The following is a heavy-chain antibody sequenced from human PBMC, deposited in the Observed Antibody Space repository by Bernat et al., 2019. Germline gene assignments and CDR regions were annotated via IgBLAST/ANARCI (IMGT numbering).Heavy chain of an antibody. CDR3: ARGVGSGWSQPFPLFDY. CDR2: IWYDGSNK. CDR1: GFIFSSYG. V-gene: IGHV3-33*01. J-gene: IGHJ4*02. Sequence: QVQLVESGGGVVQPGRSLRLSCAASGFIFSSYGMHWVRQAPGKGLEWVAVIWYDGSNKYYADSVKGRFTISRDNSKNTLYLQMNSLRAEDTAVYYCARGVGSGWSQPFPLFDYWGQGTLVTVSS. D-gene: IGHD6-19*01.